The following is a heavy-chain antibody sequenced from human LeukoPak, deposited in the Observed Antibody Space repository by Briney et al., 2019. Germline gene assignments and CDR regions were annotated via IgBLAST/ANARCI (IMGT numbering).Heavy chain of an antibody. V-gene: IGHV5-51*01. J-gene: IGHJ4*02. CDR1: GYIFTNHW. CDR3: VMMTCTNAVCPFDY. Sequence: GESLKISCKGSGYIFTNHWIGWVRQMPGKGLEWMGIIYPGDSDARNNPSFQGQVTISADKSISTAYLQWSTLKASDTAMYYCVMMTCTNAVCPFDYWGRGTLVTVSS. D-gene: IGHD2-8*01. CDR2: IYPGDSDA.